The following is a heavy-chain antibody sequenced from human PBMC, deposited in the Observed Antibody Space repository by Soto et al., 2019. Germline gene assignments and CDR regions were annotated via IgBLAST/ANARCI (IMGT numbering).Heavy chain of an antibody. V-gene: IGHV1-18*04. Sequence: QVQLVQSGAEVKKPGASVKVSCKASGYNFMRYGFTWVRQAPGQGLEWMGWINVDNGETKYPQKIQGRVTMTTDTSTSTVYMELRSLTSDDPAVYYCARLISGGYSDWFDPWGHGTLVTVSS. D-gene: IGHD1-26*01. CDR3: ARLISGGYSDWFDP. CDR2: INVDNGET. J-gene: IGHJ5*02. CDR1: GYNFMRYG.